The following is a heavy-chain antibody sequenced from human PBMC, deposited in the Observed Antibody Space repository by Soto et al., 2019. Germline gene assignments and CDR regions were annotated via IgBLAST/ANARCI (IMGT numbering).Heavy chain of an antibody. Sequence: GCLRLPCGASDCTLSRFKMTWIRQAAGRGLEWVSSMSGSSKYIHYADSLKGRFTISRDNAKNSLYLQMNRLRAEDTAVYYCAREKEDEGSSSLRVYYGMDVWGQGTTVTFSS. CDR2: MSGSSKYI. CDR1: DCTLSRFK. J-gene: IGHJ6*02. V-gene: IGHV3-21*01. D-gene: IGHD6-6*01. CDR3: AREKEDEGSSSLRVYYGMDV.